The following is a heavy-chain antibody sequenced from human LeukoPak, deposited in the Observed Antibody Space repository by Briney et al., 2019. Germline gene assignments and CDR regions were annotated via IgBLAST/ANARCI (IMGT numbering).Heavy chain of an antibody. V-gene: IGHV4-61*02. CDR1: GGSISSGSYC. Sequence: PSETLSLTCTVSGGSISSGSYCWSWAGQPAGKGLEWIVRIYASGSNNYNPSLESQVTLSVKTSKNQFSLRLNSVTAADTAVYYCAGDIDWNFLSWGQGTLVTVSS. CDR3: AGDIDWNFLS. D-gene: IGHD1-7*01. J-gene: IGHJ5*02. CDR2: IYASGSN.